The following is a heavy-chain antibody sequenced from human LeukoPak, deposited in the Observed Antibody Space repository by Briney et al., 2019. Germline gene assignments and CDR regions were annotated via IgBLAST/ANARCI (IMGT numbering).Heavy chain of an antibody. Sequence: GGSLRLSCEASGLAFRNFAMSWVRQAPGKGLEWVSGMTGSGGSSYYADSVKGRFTISRDNSKNTLYLQMNSLRAEDTAVYYCAVRGGYYYYGMDVWGQGTTVTVSS. CDR1: GLAFRNFA. CDR3: AVRGGYYYYGMDV. J-gene: IGHJ6*02. D-gene: IGHD3-10*01. CDR2: MTGSGGSS. V-gene: IGHV3-23*01.